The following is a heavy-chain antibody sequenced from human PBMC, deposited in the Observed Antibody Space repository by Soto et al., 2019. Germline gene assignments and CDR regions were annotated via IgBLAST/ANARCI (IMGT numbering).Heavy chain of an antibody. CDR3: ARVVLGDCSSTSCHLIDY. V-gene: IGHV4-34*01. CDR2: INNSGST. CDR1: GGSFSGYY. J-gene: IGHJ4*02. D-gene: IGHD2-2*01. Sequence: QVQLQQWGAGLLKPSETLSLTCAVYGGSFSGYYWSWIRQPPGKGLEWSGEINNSGSTNYNPSLKSRVTISVATSINQFSLKLSSVIGADTAVYYCARVVLGDCSSTSCHLIDYWGQGTLVTVSS.